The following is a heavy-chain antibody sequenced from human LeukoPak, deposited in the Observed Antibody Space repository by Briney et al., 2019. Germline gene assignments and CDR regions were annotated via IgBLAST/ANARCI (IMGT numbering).Heavy chain of an antibody. D-gene: IGHD3-10*01. Sequence: ASVKVSCKASGYTFTGYYMHWVRQAPGQGLEWMGWINPNSGGTNYAQKFQGRVTMTRDTSISTAYMELSRLRSDDTAVYYCARESMFGSGSYNWFDPWGQGTLVTVSS. CDR2: INPNSGGT. CDR3: ARESMFGSGSYNWFDP. CDR1: GYTFTGYY. J-gene: IGHJ5*02. V-gene: IGHV1-2*02.